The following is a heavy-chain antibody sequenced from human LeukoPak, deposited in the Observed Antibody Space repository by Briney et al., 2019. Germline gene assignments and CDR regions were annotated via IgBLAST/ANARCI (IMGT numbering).Heavy chain of an antibody. Sequence: GESLKISCKGSGYSFTTYWISWVRQMPGKGLEWMGIIYPGDSDTRYSPSFQGQVTISADKSISTAYLQWSSLKASDAAMYYCARPEGDYYDSSGYNYWGQGTLVTVSS. CDR3: ARPEGDYYDSSGYNY. CDR2: IYPGDSDT. D-gene: IGHD3-22*01. CDR1: GYSFTTYW. V-gene: IGHV5-51*01. J-gene: IGHJ4*02.